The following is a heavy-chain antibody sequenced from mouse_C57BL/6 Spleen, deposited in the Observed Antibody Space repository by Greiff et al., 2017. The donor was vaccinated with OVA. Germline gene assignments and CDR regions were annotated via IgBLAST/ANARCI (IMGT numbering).Heavy chain of an antibody. CDR2: IDPSDSYT. D-gene: IGHD3-2*02. Sequence: VQLQQPGAELVRPGTSVKLSCKASGYTFTSYWMHWVKQRPGQGLEWIGVIDPSDSYTNYNQKFKGKATLTVDTSSSTAYMQLSSLTSEDSAVYYCARPQTAQASWFAYWGQGTLVTVSA. CDR3: ARPQTAQASWFAY. J-gene: IGHJ3*01. V-gene: IGHV1-59*01. CDR1: GYTFTSYW.